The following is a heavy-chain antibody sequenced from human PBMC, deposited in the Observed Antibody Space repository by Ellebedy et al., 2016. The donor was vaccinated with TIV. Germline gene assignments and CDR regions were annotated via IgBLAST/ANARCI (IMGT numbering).Heavy chain of an antibody. CDR1: GGTFSSYA. CDR3: ARGVYSMGNFDY. D-gene: IGHD2-8*01. V-gene: IGHV1-69*04. J-gene: IGHJ4*02. CDR2: IIPILGIA. Sequence: AASVKVSCKASGGTFSSYAISWVRQAPGQGLEWMGRIIPILGIANYAQKFQGRVTITRDTSASTAYMELSSLRSEDTAVYYCARGVYSMGNFDYWGQGTLVTVSS.